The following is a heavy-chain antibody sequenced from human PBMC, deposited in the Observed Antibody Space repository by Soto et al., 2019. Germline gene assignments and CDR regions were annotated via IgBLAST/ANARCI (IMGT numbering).Heavy chain of an antibody. CDR1: GFTFSRYA. Sequence: GGSLRLSCAASGFTFSRYAMHWVRQAPGEGLEWVAVISRDGSSKYYGDSVKGRFTVSRDKSNNTLYLSMTSLRPDDTAVFYCARSRNGAVPDSINFWGQGTLVTSPQ. J-gene: IGHJ4*02. CDR2: ISRDGSSK. D-gene: IGHD2-8*01. CDR3: ARSRNGAVPDSINF. V-gene: IGHV3-30-3*01.